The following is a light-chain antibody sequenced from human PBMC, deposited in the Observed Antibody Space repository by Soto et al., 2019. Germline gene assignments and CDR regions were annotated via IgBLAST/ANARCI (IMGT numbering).Light chain of an antibody. CDR2: GAS. V-gene: IGKV3-20*01. J-gene: IGKJ2*01. CDR3: QQYGSSPAT. Sequence: EIVLTQSPGTLSLSPGERATLSCRASQSVTSNYLDWYQQKPGQAPVFLIYGASSRATGIPDRFSGSGSGTDFTLTISRLEPEDFAVYYCQQYGSSPATFGQGTKLEIK. CDR1: QSVTSNY.